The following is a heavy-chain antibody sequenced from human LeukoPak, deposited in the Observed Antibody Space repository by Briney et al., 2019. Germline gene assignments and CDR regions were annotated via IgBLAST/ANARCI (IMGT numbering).Heavy chain of an antibody. V-gene: IGHV4-61*02. J-gene: IGHJ6*03. CDR1: GASITSGTYY. D-gene: IGHD6-6*01. CDR2: LYTSGRT. CDR3: ARDVKWAARRYYYYYMDV. Sequence: SETLSLTCTVSGASITSGTYYWSWIRQPAGKGLECIGRLYTSGRTNYNPSLKSRVTISVDTSKNQFSLKLSSVTAADTAVYYCARDVKWAARRYYYYYMDVWGKGTTVTVSS.